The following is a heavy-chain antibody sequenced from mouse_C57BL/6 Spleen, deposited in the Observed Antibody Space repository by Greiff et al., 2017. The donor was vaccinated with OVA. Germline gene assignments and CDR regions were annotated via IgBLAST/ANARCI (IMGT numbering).Heavy chain of an antibody. CDR1: GYTFTDYE. CDR2: IDPETGGT. CDR3: TRGGAIRYYFDY. V-gene: IGHV1-15*01. D-gene: IGHD1-1*01. Sequence: QVQLKQSGAELVRPGASVTLSCKASGYTFTDYEMHWVKQTPVHGLEWIGAIDPETGGTAYNQKFKGKAILTADKSSSTAYMELRSLTSEDSAVYYFTRGGAIRYYFDYWGQGTTLTVSS. J-gene: IGHJ2*01.